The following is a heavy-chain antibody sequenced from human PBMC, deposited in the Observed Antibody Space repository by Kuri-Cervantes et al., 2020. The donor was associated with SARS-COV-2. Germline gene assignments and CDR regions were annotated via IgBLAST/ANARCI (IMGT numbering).Heavy chain of an antibody. CDR1: GYTFTYRY. CDR3: ARDSRDGYGITFGGVIVINGMDV. D-gene: IGHD3-16*02. Sequence: SVKVSCKASGYTFTYRYLHWVRQAPGQALEWMGWITPFNGNTNYAQKFQDRVTITRDRSMSTAYMELSSLRSEDTAMYYCARDSRDGYGITFGGVIVINGMDVWGQGTTVTVSS. CDR2: ITPFNGNT. J-gene: IGHJ6*02. V-gene: IGHV1-45*02.